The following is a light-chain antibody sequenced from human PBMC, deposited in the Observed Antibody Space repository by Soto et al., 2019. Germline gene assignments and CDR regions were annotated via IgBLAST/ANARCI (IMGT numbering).Light chain of an antibody. V-gene: IGLV1-40*01. CDR1: SSNIGAGYD. Sequence: QSVLTQPPSVSGAPGQRVTLSCTGTSSNIGAGYDVHWYQQLPGTAPKLLIYGNSNRPSGVPDRFSGSKSDTSASLAITGLQADDEADYYCQSYDSILSGSVFGGGTKLTVL. CDR2: GNS. J-gene: IGLJ3*02. CDR3: QSYDSILSGSV.